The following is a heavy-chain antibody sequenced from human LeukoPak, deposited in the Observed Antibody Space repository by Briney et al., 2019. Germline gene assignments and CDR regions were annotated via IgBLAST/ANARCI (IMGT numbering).Heavy chain of an antibody. CDR1: GFTFSSYW. V-gene: IGHV3-7*01. J-gene: IGHJ4*02. CDR2: IKQGGSEK. Sequence: GGSLRLSCAASGFTFSSYWMSWVRQAPGKGLERVANIKQGGSEKYYVDSVKGRFTISRDNAKNSLYLQMNSLRAEDTAVYYCARADYDYVWGSYRQYYFGYWGQGTLVTVSS. CDR3: ARADYDYVWGSYRQYYFGY. D-gene: IGHD3-16*02.